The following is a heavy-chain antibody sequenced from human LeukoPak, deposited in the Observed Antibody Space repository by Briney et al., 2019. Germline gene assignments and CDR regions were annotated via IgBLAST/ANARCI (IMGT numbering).Heavy chain of an antibody. CDR2: ISGSGGST. V-gene: IGHV3-23*01. CDR1: GFTFSSYA. Sequence: GRSLRLSCAASGFTFSSYAMSWVHQAPGKGLEWVSAISGSGGSTYYADSVKGRFTISRDNSKNTLYLQMNSLRAEDTAVYYCAKGSVVAANFDYWGQGTLVTVSS. D-gene: IGHD2-15*01. J-gene: IGHJ4*02. CDR3: AKGSVVAANFDY.